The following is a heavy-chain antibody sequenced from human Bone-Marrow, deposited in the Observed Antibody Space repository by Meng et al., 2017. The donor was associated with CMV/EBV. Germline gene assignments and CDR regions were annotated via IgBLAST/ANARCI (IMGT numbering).Heavy chain of an antibody. V-gene: IGHV3-21*04. J-gene: IGHJ3*02. CDR3: AKDMGSGSYGRGDGFDI. CDR1: GFTFSSYS. CDR2: ISSSSSYI. D-gene: IGHD3-10*01. Sequence: GESLKISCAASGFTFSSYSMNWVRQAPGKGLEWVSSISSSSSYIYYADSVKGRFTISRDNAKNSLYLEMNSLRAEDTALYYCAKDMGSGSYGRGDGFDIWGQGTAVTVSS.